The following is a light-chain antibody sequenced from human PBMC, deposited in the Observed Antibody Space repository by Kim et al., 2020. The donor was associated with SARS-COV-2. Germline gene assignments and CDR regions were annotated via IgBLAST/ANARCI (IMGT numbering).Light chain of an antibody. CDR1: QSVSTN. CDR2: GAS. Sequence: EIVMTQSPATLSVSPGERATLSCRAGQSVSTNLAWYQHKPGQAPRLLIYGASARATGVPARFSGGGSGTEFTITISSLQSEDSAVYYCQQYNDWPPITFGQGTRLEIK. CDR3: QQYNDWPPIT. V-gene: IGKV3-15*01. J-gene: IGKJ5*01.